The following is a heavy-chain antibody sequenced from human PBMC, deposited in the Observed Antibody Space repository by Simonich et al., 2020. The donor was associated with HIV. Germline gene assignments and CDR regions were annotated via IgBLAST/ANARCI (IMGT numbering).Heavy chain of an antibody. D-gene: IGHD3-3*01. V-gene: IGHV4-34*01. J-gene: IGHJ6*03. CDR2: INHSGNT. CDR3: AAGNGLLRFLEWEGTYMDV. CDR1: GGSFSSYY. Sequence: QVQLEQWGAGLLKPSETLSLTCAVYGGSFSSYYWSWIRQPPGKGLEWIGEINHSGNTNNNSSLKSRVTISVDTSKNQFSLKLRSVTAADTAVYYCAAGNGLLRFLEWEGTYMDVWGKGTTVTVSS.